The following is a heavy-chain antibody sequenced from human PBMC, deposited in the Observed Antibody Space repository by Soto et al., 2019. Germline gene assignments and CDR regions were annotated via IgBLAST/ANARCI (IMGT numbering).Heavy chain of an antibody. CDR3: AKDSGTVTHFES. CDR1: GFTFSSYW. CDR2: IRQDGSEK. Sequence: GGSLRLSCAASGFTFSSYWMSWVRQAPGKGLEWVANIRQDGSEKYYVDSVKGRFTISRDNAKNSLYLQMNSLRAEDTAVYYCAKDSGTVTHFESWRQGILVTVSS. J-gene: IGHJ4*02. V-gene: IGHV3-7*03. D-gene: IGHD4-17*01.